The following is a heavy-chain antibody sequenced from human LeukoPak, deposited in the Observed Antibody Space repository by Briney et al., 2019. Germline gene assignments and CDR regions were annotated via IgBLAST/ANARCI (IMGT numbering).Heavy chain of an antibody. CDR3: ARGGIQVSGIDEFDY. CDR1: GFNFIDYD. CDR2: IGIRGDT. V-gene: IGHV3-13*01. J-gene: IGHJ4*02. D-gene: IGHD6-19*01. Sequence: GGSLRLSCVASGFNFIDYDMHWVRQVIGKGLEWVSAIGIRGDTHYSGSVKGRFIISRENAESSLYLQMNSLRAEDTAVYYCARGGIQVSGIDEFDYWGQGTLVTVSS.